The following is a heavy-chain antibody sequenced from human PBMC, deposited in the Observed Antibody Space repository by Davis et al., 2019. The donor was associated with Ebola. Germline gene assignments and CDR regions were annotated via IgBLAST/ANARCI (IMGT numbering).Heavy chain of an antibody. CDR2: ISAYNGNT. CDR3: ARTSIVGTTTTASDI. D-gene: IGHD1-26*01. Sequence: AASVKVSCKASGYSFKNYAISWVRQAPGQGLEWMGWISAYNGNTNYAQKVQGRVTMTTDTSTGTAYMELRSLRSDDTAVYFCARTSIVGTTTTASDIWGQGTLVTVSS. J-gene: IGHJ3*02. CDR1: GYSFKNYA. V-gene: IGHV1-18*01.